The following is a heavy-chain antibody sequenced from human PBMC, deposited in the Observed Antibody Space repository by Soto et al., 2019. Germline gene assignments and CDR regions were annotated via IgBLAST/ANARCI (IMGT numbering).Heavy chain of an antibody. D-gene: IGHD1-26*01. CDR1: GYTLTELS. CDR3: ATSGIVGATEYFQH. CDR2: FDPEDGET. Sequence: ASVKDSCKVSGYTLTELSMHWVRQAPGKGLEWMGGFDPEDGETIYAQKFQGRVTMTEDTSTDTAYMELSSLRSEDTAVYYCATSGIVGATEYFQHWGQGTLVTVSS. J-gene: IGHJ1*01. V-gene: IGHV1-24*01.